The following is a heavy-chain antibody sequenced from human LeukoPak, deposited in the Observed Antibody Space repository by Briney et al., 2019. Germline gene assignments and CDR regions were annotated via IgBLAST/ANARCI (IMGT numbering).Heavy chain of an antibody. CDR3: ARDVGDYVWGSYGY. V-gene: IGHV4-61*02. Sequence: ASETLSLTCTVSGGSISSGSYYWSWIRQPAGKGLEWIGRIYTSGSTNYNPSLKSRVTISVDTSKNQFSLKLSSVTAADTAVYYCARDVGDYVWGSYGYWGQGTLVTVSS. J-gene: IGHJ4*02. CDR2: IYTSGST. CDR1: GGSISSGSYY. D-gene: IGHD3-16*01.